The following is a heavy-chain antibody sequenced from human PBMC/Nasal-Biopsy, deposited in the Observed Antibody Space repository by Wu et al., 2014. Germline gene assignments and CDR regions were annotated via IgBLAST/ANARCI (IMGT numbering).Heavy chain of an antibody. J-gene: IGHJ4*02. CDR1: GFTFTSFG. D-gene: IGHD3-16*01. CDR3: AKDSSIGDVSPDS. CDR2: ISSDGNNK. V-gene: IGHV3-30*18. Sequence: LRLSCAASGFTFTSFGMHWVRLAPGKGLEWVAVISSDGNNKHYSDSVRGRFTISRDSSKNTLSLQMNSLRIEDTALYYCAKDSSIGDVSPDSWGQGALVTVSS.